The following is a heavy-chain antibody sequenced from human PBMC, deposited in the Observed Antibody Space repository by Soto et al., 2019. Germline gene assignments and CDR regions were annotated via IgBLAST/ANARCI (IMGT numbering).Heavy chain of an antibody. D-gene: IGHD4-17*01. V-gene: IGHV4-39*01. CDR2: IYYSGST. Sequence: SETLSLTCTVSGGSISSSSYYWGWIRQPPGKGLEWIGSIYYSGSTFYNPSLKSRVTISVDTSKNQFSLKLSSVTAADTAVYYCAPLYGDYVSYWGQGTLVTVSS. J-gene: IGHJ4*02. CDR3: APLYGDYVSY. CDR1: GGSISSSSYY.